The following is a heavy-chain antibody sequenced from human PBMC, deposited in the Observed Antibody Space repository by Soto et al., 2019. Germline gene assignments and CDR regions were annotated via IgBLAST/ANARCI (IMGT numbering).Heavy chain of an antibody. Sequence: PSQTLSLPCAISGDSVSSNSAAWNWIRQSPSRGLEWLGRTYYRSKWYNDYAVSVKSRITINPDTSKNQFSLQLNSVTPEDTAVYYCARDPKKYRSGWYNWGMDVWGQGTTVTVSS. D-gene: IGHD6-19*01. J-gene: IGHJ6*02. CDR3: ARDPKKYRSGWYNWGMDV. V-gene: IGHV6-1*01. CDR2: TYYRSKWYN. CDR1: GDSVSSNSAA.